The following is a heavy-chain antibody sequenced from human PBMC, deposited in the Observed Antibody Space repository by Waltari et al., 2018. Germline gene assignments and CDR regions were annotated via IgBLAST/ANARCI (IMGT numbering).Heavy chain of an antibody. CDR3: ARNSIYSGGSRLFDY. V-gene: IGHV4-34*01. Sequence: QVQLQQWGAGLLKPSETLSLTCAVYGGSFSGYYWSWIRQPPGKGLEWIGSIYHSGSTYYNPSLKSRVTISVDTSKNQFSLKLSSVTAADTAVYYCARNSIYSGGSRLFDYWGQGTLVTVSS. CDR2: IYHSGST. CDR1: GGSFSGYY. D-gene: IGHD2-15*01. J-gene: IGHJ4*02.